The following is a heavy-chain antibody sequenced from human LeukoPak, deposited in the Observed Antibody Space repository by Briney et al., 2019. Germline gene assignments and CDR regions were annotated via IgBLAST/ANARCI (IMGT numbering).Heavy chain of an antibody. J-gene: IGHJ5*02. V-gene: IGHV4-61*02. D-gene: IGHD2-2*02. CDR3: ARATLARAAAIYWFDP. Sequence: SQTLSLTCTVSGGSISSGSYYWNWIRQPAGKGLEWIGRIYTSGSTNYNPSLKSRVTISVDTSKNQFSLKLSSVTAADTAVYYCARATLARAAAIYWFDPWGQGTLVTVSS. CDR1: GGSISSGSYY. CDR2: IYTSGST.